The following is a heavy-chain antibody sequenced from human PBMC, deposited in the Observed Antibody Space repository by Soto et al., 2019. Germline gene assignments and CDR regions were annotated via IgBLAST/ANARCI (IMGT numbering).Heavy chain of an antibody. J-gene: IGHJ6*02. Sequence: PGGSLRLSCAASGFTFSSYGMHWVRQAPGKGLEWVAVISYDGSNKYYADSVKGRFTISRDNSKNTLYLQMNSLRAEDTAVYYCATLPRRDGYSYYYYGMDVWGQGTTVTVSS. V-gene: IGHV3-30*03. CDR2: ISYDGSNK. CDR1: GFTFSSYG. CDR3: ATLPRRDGYSYYYYGMDV. D-gene: IGHD5-12*01.